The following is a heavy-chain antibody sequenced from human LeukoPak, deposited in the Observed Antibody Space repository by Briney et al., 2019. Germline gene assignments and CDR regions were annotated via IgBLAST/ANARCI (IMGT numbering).Heavy chain of an antibody. CDR1: GFTLSTNY. J-gene: IGHJ4*02. D-gene: IGHD3-22*01. V-gene: IGHV3-53*01. CDR3: ARVDYYDSNGYYR. CDR2: IYSGGST. Sequence: GGSLRLSCAASGFTLSTNYMSWVRQAPGRGLEWVSVIYSGGSTYYSDSVTGRFTISRDNSKNTLYLQMNSLRAEDTAVYYCARVDYYDSNGYYRWGQGTLVTVSS.